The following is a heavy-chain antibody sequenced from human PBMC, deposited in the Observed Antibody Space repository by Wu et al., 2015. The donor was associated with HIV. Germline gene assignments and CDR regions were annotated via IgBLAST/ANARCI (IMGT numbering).Heavy chain of an antibody. J-gene: IGHJ6*02. D-gene: IGHD1-1*01. CDR1: GGSFKNYA. Sequence: QVHLVQSGTEVKKPGSSVKVSCKASGGSFKNYAINWVRQAPGEGLEWMGRITPLFGRPKYAQRFQGTVTITADESTSTAYMELSSLKSEDTAIYYCAKTNRIVTNGIDFYHFYGMDVWGQGTTITVS. CDR2: ITPLFGRP. V-gene: IGHV1-69*15. CDR3: AKTNRIVTNGIDFYHFYGMDV.